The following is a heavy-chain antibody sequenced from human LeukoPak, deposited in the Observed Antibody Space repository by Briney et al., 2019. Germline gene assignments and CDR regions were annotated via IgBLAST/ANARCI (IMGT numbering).Heavy chain of an antibody. CDR2: FHYSGST. J-gene: IGHJ6*03. V-gene: IGHV4-59*01. D-gene: IGHD6-6*01. Sequence: SETLSLTCTVSGGSISSYYWSWIRQPPGKGLEWIGYFHYSGSTNYNPSLKSRVTISVDTSKNQFSLKLSSVTAADTAVYYCARTAARYYMDVWGKGTTVTVPS. CDR1: GGSISSYY. CDR3: ARTAARYYMDV.